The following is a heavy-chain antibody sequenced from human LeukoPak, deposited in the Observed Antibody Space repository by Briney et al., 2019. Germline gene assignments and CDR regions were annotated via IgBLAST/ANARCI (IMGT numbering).Heavy chain of an antibody. J-gene: IGHJ3*02. CDR2: IYYSGIT. CDR3: ARSAIDAFDI. V-gene: IGHV4-39*01. D-gene: IGHD6-25*01. Sequence: PSETLSLTCTVSGDSIRSSSYYWGWLRQAPEKGLEWIGSIYYSGITYYNPSLKSRVTISVDTSRNQFSLRLTSVTAADTAVYYCARSAIDAFDIWGQGTMVTVSS. CDR1: GDSIRSSSYY.